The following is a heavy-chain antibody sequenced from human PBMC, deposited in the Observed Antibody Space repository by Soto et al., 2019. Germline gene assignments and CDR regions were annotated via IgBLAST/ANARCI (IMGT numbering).Heavy chain of an antibody. CDR3: ERVPIVAVAEGYFDY. J-gene: IGHJ4*02. V-gene: IGHV1-46*01. CDR2: INPSGGSA. CDR1: GYTFTSYY. D-gene: IGHD6-19*01. Sequence: GASVKVSCNASGYTFTSYYMHGVRQPPGQGLEWMGIINPSGGSASYAQKFQGRVTMTRDTSTSTVYMELSSLRSEDTAVYYCERVPIVAVAEGYFDYWGQGTLVTVSS.